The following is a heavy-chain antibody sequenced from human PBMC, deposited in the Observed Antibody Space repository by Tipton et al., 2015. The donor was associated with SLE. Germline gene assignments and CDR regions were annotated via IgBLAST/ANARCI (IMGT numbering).Heavy chain of an antibody. J-gene: IGHJ4*02. V-gene: IGHV3-23*03. CDR2: TYRGGTS. CDR3: ARGPLMAVGDFDY. Sequence: SLRLSCAASGFSFSSHAISWVRQAPGKGLEWVSVTYRGGTSYYVGSVRGRFTSSRDDSKNTLFLQMDSLRSADTAVYYCARGPLMAVGDFDYWGQGTLVTVSS. CDR1: GFSFSSHA. D-gene: IGHD3-16*01.